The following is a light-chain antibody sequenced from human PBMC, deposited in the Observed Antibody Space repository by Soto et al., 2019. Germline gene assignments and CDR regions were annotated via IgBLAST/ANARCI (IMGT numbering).Light chain of an antibody. V-gene: IGLV2-14*03. Sequence: QSVLTQPASVSGSPGQSITISCTGTSSDIGAYNYVPWYRQHPGKAPKLMIYDVNIRPSGVSDRFSGSKSANTASLDISGLQAEDEADYFCSSYTTIGTIVFGTGTKVTVL. CDR1: SSDIGAYNY. CDR3: SSYTTIGTIV. CDR2: DVN. J-gene: IGLJ1*01.